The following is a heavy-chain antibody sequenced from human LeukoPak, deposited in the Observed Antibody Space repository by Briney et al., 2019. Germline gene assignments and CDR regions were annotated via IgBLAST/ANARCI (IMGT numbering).Heavy chain of an antibody. CDR1: GGSFSGYY. CDR2: INHSGST. CDR3: ARDGYSCGYFGFQY. V-gene: IGHV4-34*01. Sequence: SETLSLTCAVYGGSFSGYYWSWIRQPPGKGLEWIGEINHSGSTNYNPSLKSRVTISVDTSKNQFSLKLSSVTAADTAVYYCARDGYSCGYFGFQYWGQGTLVTVSS. D-gene: IGHD6-19*01. J-gene: IGHJ1*01.